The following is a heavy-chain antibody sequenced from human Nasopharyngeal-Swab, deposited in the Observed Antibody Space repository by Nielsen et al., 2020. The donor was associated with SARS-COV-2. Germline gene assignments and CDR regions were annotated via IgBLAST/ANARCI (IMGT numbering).Heavy chain of an antibody. CDR2: ISGSGGST. CDR1: GFTFSSYA. Sequence: GESLKISCAASGFTFSSYAMSWVRQAPGKGLELVSAISGSGGSTYYADSVKGRFTISRDNSKNTLYLQMNSLRAEDTAVYYCAKDRSGSYFYPDFDYWGQGTLVTVSS. D-gene: IGHD1-26*01. CDR3: AKDRSGSYFYPDFDY. J-gene: IGHJ4*02. V-gene: IGHV3-23*01.